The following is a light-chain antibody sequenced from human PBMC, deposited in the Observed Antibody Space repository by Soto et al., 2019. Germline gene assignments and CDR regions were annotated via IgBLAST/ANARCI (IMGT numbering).Light chain of an antibody. J-gene: IGLJ2*01. CDR1: SSNIGAGYD. CDR2: GNS. Sequence: QSVLTQPPSVSGGPGQRVTISCTGSSSNIGAGYDVHWYQQLPGTAPKLLIYGNSNRPSGVPDRFSGSKSGTSASLAITGLQAEDEADYYCQSYDSSLSVVLFGGGTKLTVL. CDR3: QSYDSSLSVVL. V-gene: IGLV1-40*01.